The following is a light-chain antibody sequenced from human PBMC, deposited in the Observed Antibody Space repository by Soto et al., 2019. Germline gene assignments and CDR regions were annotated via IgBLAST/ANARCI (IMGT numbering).Light chain of an antibody. CDR2: EVS. CDR1: SSDVGDYSY. CDR3: CSYTSSSTVV. J-gene: IGLJ2*01. V-gene: IGLV2-14*01. Sequence: QSALTQPASVSGSPGQSITISCTGASSDVGDYSYVSWYQHHPGQAPELLIYEVSNWPSGVSHRFSGSKSGNTASLTISGLQAEDEADYYCCSYTSSSTVVFGGGTKLTVL.